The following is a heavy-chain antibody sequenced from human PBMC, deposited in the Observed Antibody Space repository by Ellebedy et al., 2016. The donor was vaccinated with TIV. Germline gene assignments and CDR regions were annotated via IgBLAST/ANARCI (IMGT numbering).Heavy chain of an antibody. V-gene: IGHV4-4*02. CDR3: ARVLVREVVFDY. CDR2: FFRSGST. J-gene: IGHJ4*01. Sequence: GSLRLSCAVSGGSFGSSNWWSWVRLSPGKGLEWIGEFFRSGSTNYNPSFKRRVTISVDKSKNQFSLKLNSVTAADTAVYYCARVLVREVVFDYWGQGILVTVSS. D-gene: IGHD3-10*01. CDR1: GGSFGSSNW.